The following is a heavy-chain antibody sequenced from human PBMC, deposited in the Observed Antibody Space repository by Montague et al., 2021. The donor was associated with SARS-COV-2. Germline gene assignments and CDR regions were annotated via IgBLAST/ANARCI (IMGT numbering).Heavy chain of an antibody. D-gene: IGHD2/OR15-2a*01. CDR1: GDSITSDVSY. Sequence: TLSLTCTVSGDSITSDVSYWSWLRQPAGKGLEWIGRIYTTGSTNYNPSLKSRLTISLDTSKNQFSLKLSSVTAADTAVYYCARGDFRWDFDCWGQGALVTVSS. CDR3: ARGDFRWDFDC. V-gene: IGHV4-61*02. CDR2: IYTTGST. J-gene: IGHJ4*02.